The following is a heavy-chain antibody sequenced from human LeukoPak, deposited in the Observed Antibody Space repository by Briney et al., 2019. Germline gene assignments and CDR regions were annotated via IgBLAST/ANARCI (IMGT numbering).Heavy chain of an antibody. CDR2: ITDRLDEV. CDR1: GFTFSSYA. Sequence: GGSLRLSCAASGFTFSSYAMSWVRQAPGKGLEWVSGITDRLDEVYYADSVKGRFTISRDDAKNTLYLQVNSLRAEDTAVYFCARGGSDTAMAHDYWGQGTLVTVSS. CDR3: ARGGSDTAMAHDY. V-gene: IGHV3-23*01. D-gene: IGHD5-18*01. J-gene: IGHJ4*02.